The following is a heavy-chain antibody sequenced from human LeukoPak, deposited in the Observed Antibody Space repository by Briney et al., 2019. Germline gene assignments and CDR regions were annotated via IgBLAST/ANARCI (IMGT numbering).Heavy chain of an antibody. V-gene: IGHV3-64*01. CDR2: ISRSGGNT. D-gene: IGHD2-2*03. CDR3: ARVGDRSGNGYSH. J-gene: IGHJ4*02. CDR1: GFTISRSS. Sequence: GGSLRLSCAASGFTISRSSMHWVRQAPGKGLEFVSAISRSGGNTYYANSVKGRFTISRDTSKNTLYLQVGSLRVEDMAVYYCARVGDRSGNGYSHWGQGTLVTVSS.